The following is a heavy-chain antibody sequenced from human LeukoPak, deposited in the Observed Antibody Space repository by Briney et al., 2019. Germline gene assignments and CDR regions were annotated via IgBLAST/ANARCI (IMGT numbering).Heavy chain of an antibody. CDR1: GGSISSSNFY. Sequence: SETLSLTCTVSGGSISSSNFYWGWIRRPPGKGLEWIGSIYYSGSTYYNPSLKSRVTISVDTSKNQFSLKLSSVTAADTAVYYCARVAWFDELHNNWGHGTLFSVSS. CDR3: ARVAWFDELHNN. CDR2: IYYSGST. J-gene: IGHJ4*01. V-gene: IGHV4-39*07. D-gene: IGHD3-10*01.